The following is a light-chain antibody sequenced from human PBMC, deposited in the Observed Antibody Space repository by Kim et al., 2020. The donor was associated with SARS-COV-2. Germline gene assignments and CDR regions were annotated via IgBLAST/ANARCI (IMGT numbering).Light chain of an antibody. J-gene: IGKJ2*01. CDR1: QRITTY. CDR3: QQSYNTPYT. V-gene: IGKV1-39*01. Sequence: SASVGDRVTITCRASQRITTYLNWFQQKPGKAPRLLIYLTSSLESGVPSRFSGSASGTDFTLTISSLQPEDFATYYCQQSYNTPYTFGQGTKLEI. CDR2: LTS.